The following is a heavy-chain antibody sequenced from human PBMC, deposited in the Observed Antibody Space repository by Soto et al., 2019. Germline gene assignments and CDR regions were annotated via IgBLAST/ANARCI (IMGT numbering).Heavy chain of an antibody. D-gene: IGHD3-3*01. CDR3: ARVTIFGVVDNHFDY. CDR1: GYTFTSYA. Sequence: ASVKVSCKASGYTFTSYAMHWVRQAPGQRLEWMGWINAGNGNTKYSQKFQGRVTITRDTSASTAYMELSSLRSEDTAVYYCARVTIFGVVDNHFDYWGQGTLVTVSS. CDR2: INAGNGNT. V-gene: IGHV1-3*01. J-gene: IGHJ4*02.